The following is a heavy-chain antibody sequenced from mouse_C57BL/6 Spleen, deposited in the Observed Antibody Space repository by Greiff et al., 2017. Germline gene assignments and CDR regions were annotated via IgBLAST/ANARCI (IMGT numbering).Heavy chain of an antibody. CDR1: GFNIKDDY. Sequence: EVQLKQSGAELVRPGASVKLSCTASGFNIKDDYMHWVKQRPEQGLEWIGWIDPENGDTEYASKFQGKATITADTSSNTAYLQLSSRTSEDTAVYYCTTDYGTPWFAYWGQGTLVTVSA. CDR2: IDPENGDT. J-gene: IGHJ3*01. CDR3: TTDYGTPWFAY. D-gene: IGHD2-1*01. V-gene: IGHV14-4*01.